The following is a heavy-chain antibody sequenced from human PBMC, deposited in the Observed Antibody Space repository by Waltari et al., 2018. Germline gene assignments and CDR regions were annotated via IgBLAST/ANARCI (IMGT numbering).Heavy chain of an antibody. Sequence: EVQLVESGGGLVKPGGSLRLSCAASGFSFSSQTMNWVRQAPGKGLEWISSISSTGTYTHYADSVKGRFTISRDNAKNSLYLQMNSLRVEDTGVYWCATGGWGFYLDNWGQGTLVTFSS. V-gene: IGHV3-21*01. CDR2: ISSTGTYT. D-gene: IGHD7-27*01. CDR1: GFSFSSQT. CDR3: ATGGWGFYLDN. J-gene: IGHJ4*02.